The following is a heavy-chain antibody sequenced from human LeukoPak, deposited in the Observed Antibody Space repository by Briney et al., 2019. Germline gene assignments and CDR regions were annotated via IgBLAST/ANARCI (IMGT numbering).Heavy chain of an antibody. D-gene: IGHD6-13*01. J-gene: IGHJ4*02. CDR2: ISGSGGST. CDR3: ARAAAGIFLFDY. Sequence: GGSLRLSCAASGFTFSSYAMSWVRQAPGKGLEWVSAISGSGGSTYYADSVKGRFTISRENAKNSLYLQMNSLRAGDTAVYYCARAAAGIFLFDYWGQGTLVTVSS. V-gene: IGHV3-23*01. CDR1: GFTFSSYA.